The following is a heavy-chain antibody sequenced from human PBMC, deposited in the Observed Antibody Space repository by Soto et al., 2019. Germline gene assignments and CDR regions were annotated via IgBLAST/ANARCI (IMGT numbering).Heavy chain of an antibody. CDR3: ARDLADSGYDYGDFDY. J-gene: IGHJ4*02. CDR2: IIPILGNT. V-gene: IGHV1-18*01. Sequence: ASVKVSCKASGGTFSSYTISWVRQAPGQRLEWMGRIIPILGNTNYAQKLQGRVTMTTDTSTSTAYMELRSLRSDDTAVYYCARDLADSGYDYGDFDYWGQGTLVTVSS. D-gene: IGHD5-12*01. CDR1: GGTFSSYT.